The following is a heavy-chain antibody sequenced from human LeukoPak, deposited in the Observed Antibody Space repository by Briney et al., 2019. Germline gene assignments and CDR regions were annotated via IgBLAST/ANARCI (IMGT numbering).Heavy chain of an antibody. CDR1: GFTSSNYG. D-gene: IGHD2-2*01. Sequence: GGSLRLSCAASGFTSSNYGMHWVRQAPGKGLEWVAVISYDGSNKYYADSVKGRFTLSRDNSKNTLYLQMNSLRAEDTAVYYCARPPPSCSSTSCYQQYWGQGTLVTVSS. V-gene: IGHV3-30*03. CDR3: ARPPPSCSSTSCYQQY. J-gene: IGHJ4*02. CDR2: ISYDGSNK.